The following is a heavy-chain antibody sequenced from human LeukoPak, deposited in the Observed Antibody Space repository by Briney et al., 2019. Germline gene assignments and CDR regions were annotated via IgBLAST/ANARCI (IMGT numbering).Heavy chain of an antibody. J-gene: IGHJ4*02. CDR1: GDTFNTYV. V-gene: IGHV1-18*01. CDR2: SSVYNGNT. D-gene: IGHD1-1*01. CDR3: AKGRRVDADDHFDY. Sequence: ASVKVSCKASGDTFNTYVISWVRQAPGQGLEWMGWSSVYNGNTNYAQKFQGRVTMTTDTTTSTAYMELRTLISDDTAVYYCAKGRRVDADDHFDYWGQGTLVTVSS.